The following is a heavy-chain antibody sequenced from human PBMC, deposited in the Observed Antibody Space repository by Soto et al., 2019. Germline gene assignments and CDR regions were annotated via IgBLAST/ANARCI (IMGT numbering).Heavy chain of an antibody. Sequence: SETLSLTCSVSGYSVSSSDYYWSWIRQPPGKGLEWIGSMFYSGLTYYNPSLKSRVTLSVDTSKNQFSVRLNSVTAADTAVYYCAPLTVSLSGPYGIHVWGQGTTVTVSS. CDR1: GYSVSSSDYY. D-gene: IGHD2-15*01. J-gene: IGHJ6*02. V-gene: IGHV4-39*01. CDR2: MFYSGLT. CDR3: APLTVSLSGPYGIHV.